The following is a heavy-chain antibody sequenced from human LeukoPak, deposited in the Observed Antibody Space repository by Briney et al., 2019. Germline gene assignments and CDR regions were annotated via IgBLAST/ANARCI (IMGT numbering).Heavy chain of an antibody. J-gene: IGHJ4*02. CDR3: ARGVNSGYFDY. CDR1: GGSISSYY. V-gene: IGHV4-59*01. Sequence: SETLSLTCTVSGGSISSYYWTWIRQPPGKGLEWIGYIYYSGSTNYNPSLKSRVTISVDTSKNQFSLKLTSVTAADTVVYYCARGVNSGYFDYCGQGTLVTVSS. CDR2: IYYSGST. D-gene: IGHD1-26*01.